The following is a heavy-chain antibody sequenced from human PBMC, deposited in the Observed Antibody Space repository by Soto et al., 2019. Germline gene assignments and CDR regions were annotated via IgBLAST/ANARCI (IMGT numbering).Heavy chain of an antibody. D-gene: IGHD2-15*01. J-gene: IGHJ6*03. CDR2: IVVGSGNT. V-gene: IGHV1-58*01. CDR3: AARGGRDYYMDV. Sequence: SVKVSCKASGFTFTSSALQWVRQARGQRLEWIGWIVVGSGNTNYAQRFQERVTITRDMSTSTAHMELNSLRSEDTAVYYCAARGGRDYYMDVWGKWTTVTVSS. CDR1: GFTFTSSA.